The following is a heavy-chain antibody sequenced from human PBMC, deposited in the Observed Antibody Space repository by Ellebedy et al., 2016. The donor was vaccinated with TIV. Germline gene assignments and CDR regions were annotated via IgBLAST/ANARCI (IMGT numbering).Heavy chain of an antibody. J-gene: IGHJ4*02. CDR1: GYSFTNYA. D-gene: IGHD2-2*01. V-gene: IGHV1-18*01. Sequence: AASVTVSCKASGYSFTNYAIIWVRQAPGHGLEWMGWISAYTGDTNSAQKLQDRVTMTTDTSTGTAYMELRSLRSDDTAVYYCARDPFIGQCSSPSCYYFDYWGQGTLVTVSS. CDR3: ARDPFIGQCSSPSCYYFDY. CDR2: ISAYTGDT.